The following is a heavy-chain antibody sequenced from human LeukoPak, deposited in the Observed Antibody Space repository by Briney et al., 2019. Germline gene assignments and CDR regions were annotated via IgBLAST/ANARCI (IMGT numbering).Heavy chain of an antibody. CDR1: GYTFTGYY. J-gene: IGHJ4*02. CDR2: INPNSGGT. Sequence: ASVKVSCKASGYTFTGYYMHWVRQAPGQGLEWMGRINPNSGGTNYAQKFQGRVTMTRDTSISTAYMELSRLRSDDTAVYYCARLATTGTTPGFDYWGQGTLVTVSS. V-gene: IGHV1-2*06. D-gene: IGHD1-1*01. CDR3: ARLATTGTTPGFDY.